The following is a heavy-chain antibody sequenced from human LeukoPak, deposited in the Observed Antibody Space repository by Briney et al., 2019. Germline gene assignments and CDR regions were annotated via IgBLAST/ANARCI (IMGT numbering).Heavy chain of an antibody. CDR2: ISTSSSYI. CDR1: GFTFSSYS. V-gene: IGHV3-21*01. J-gene: IGHJ6*03. D-gene: IGHD6-13*01. Sequence: PGGSLRLSCAASGFTFSSYSMNWVRQAPGKGLEWVSFISTSSSYIHNADSVKGRFTISRDNAENSLYLQMNSLRAEDTAVYYCARAAIAAARIYYYMDVWGKGTTVTVSS. CDR3: ARAAIAAARIYYYMDV.